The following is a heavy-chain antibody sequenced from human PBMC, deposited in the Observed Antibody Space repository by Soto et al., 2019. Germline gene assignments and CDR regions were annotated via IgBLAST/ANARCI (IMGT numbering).Heavy chain of an antibody. Sequence: QVQLVESGGGLVKPGGSLRLSCAASEFTFSDYYMSWIRQAPGKGLEWVSYISSSGSIINYADSVKGRFTISRDNAKNSVYLQMQSARAEETAVYYCAREVTLWSGSLVRPGYNYYMDVWGKETTVTVSS. CDR3: AREVTLWSGSLVRPGYNYYMDV. J-gene: IGHJ6*03. CDR1: EFTFSDYY. D-gene: IGHD3-3*01. V-gene: IGHV3-11*01. CDR2: ISSSGSII.